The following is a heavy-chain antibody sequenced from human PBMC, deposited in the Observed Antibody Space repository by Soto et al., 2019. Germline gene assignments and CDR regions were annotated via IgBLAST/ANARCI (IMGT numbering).Heavy chain of an antibody. Sequence: SETLSLTCTVSGGSISSGGYYWSWIRQHPGKGLEWIGYIYYSGSTYYNPSLKSRVTISVDTSKNQFSLKLSSVTAADTAVYYCARDIVVVPAAMPAYNWFDPWGQGTLVTVSS. CDR2: IYYSGST. V-gene: IGHV4-31*03. CDR3: ARDIVVVPAAMPAYNWFDP. D-gene: IGHD2-2*01. CDR1: GGSISSGGYY. J-gene: IGHJ5*02.